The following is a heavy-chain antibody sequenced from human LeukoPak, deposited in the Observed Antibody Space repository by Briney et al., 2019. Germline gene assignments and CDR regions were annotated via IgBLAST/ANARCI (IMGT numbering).Heavy chain of an antibody. D-gene: IGHD5-12*01. J-gene: IGHJ4*02. V-gene: IGHV3-53*01. CDR3: ARDSDSGYGPFAS. Sequence: GGSLRLSCAASGFTVSNNYMSWVRQAPGKGLEWVSVIHSGGTTNYADSVQGRFTISRDNSKTTVYLHMNSLRAEDTAVYYCARDSDSGYGPFASWGQGTLVTASS. CDR2: IHSGGTT. CDR1: GFTVSNNY.